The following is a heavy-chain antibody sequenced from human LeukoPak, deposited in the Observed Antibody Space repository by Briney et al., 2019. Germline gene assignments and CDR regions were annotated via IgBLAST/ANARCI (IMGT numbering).Heavy chain of an antibody. CDR2: IYSGGST. V-gene: IGHV3-53*01. CDR3: ARDSYSGSQGGAYYFDY. Sequence: GGSLRLSCAASGFTVSSNYMSWVRQAPRKGLEWVSVIYSGGSTYYADYVTGRFTISRANSKTKQYLQLNSLRADDTAVYYCARDSYSGSQGGAYYFDYWGQGTLVTVSS. CDR1: GFTVSSNY. J-gene: IGHJ4*02. D-gene: IGHD1-26*01.